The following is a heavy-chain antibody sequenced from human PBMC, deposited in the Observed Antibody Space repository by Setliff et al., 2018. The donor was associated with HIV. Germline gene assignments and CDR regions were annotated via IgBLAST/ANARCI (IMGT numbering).Heavy chain of an antibody. Sequence: HGESLTISCKGSGYSFTSYWIGWVRQMPGKGLEWMGIIYPGDSDTRYSPSFQGQVTISADKSISTAYLQWSSLKASDTAMYYCARSPIRYCSGGSCYSGFDYWGQGTLVTVSS. CDR3: ARSPIRYCSGGSCYSGFDY. CDR1: GYSFTSYW. J-gene: IGHJ4*02. CDR2: IYPGDSDT. D-gene: IGHD2-15*01. V-gene: IGHV5-51*01.